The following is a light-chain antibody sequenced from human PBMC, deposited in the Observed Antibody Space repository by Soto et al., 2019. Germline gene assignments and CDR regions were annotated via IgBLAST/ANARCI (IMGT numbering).Light chain of an antibody. Sequence: DIQMTQSPSTLSASVGDRVTITCRASPNIGSSLAWYQHRPGKAPKLLIFDASTLQTGVPSRFSGSGFGTEFTLTITGLQPDDFATYYCQQHNDYSAVTFGQGTKLEIK. CDR3: QQHNDYSAVT. CDR1: PNIGSS. J-gene: IGKJ2*01. V-gene: IGKV1-5*01. CDR2: DAS.